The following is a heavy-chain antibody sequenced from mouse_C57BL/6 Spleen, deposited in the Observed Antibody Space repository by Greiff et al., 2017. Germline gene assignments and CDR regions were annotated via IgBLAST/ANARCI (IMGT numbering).Heavy chain of an antibody. CDR2: ISYSGST. CDR1: GYSITSGYD. J-gene: IGHJ3*01. Sequence: EVKLMESGPGMVKPSQSLSHTCTVTGYSITSGYDWHWIRHFPGNKLEWMGYISYSGSTTYNPSPKSRISITHDTSKNHFFLKLKSVTTEDTATYYCARGVYYYGSSPPWFAYWGQGTLVTVSA. CDR3: ARGVYYYGSSPPWFAY. D-gene: IGHD1-1*01. V-gene: IGHV3-1*01.